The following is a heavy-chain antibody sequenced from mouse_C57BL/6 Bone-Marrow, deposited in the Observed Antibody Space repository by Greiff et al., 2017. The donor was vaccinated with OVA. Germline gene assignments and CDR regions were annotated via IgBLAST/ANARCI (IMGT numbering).Heavy chain of an antibody. J-gene: IGHJ3*01. CDR2: ISGGGGNT. CDR3: ARLRFAY. Sequence: DVKLVESGGGLVKPGGSLKLSCAASGFTFSSYTMSWVRQTPEKRLEWVATISGGGGNTYYPDSVKGRFTISRDNAKNTLYLQMSSLRSEDTALYYCARLRFAYWGQGTLVTVSA. CDR1: GFTFSSYT. V-gene: IGHV5-9*01.